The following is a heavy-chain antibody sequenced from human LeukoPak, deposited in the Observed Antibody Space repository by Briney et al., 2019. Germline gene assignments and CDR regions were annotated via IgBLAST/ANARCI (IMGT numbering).Heavy chain of an antibody. V-gene: IGHV3-11*05. Sequence: PGGSLRLSCAASGFTFSNDWMTWVRQAPGKGLEWLSYISGNSGDINYLDSVRGRFTISRDNAKNSLYLQMNSLRVEDTAVYYCTRDPRRLDYLGQGTLVTVSS. J-gene: IGHJ4*02. CDR2: ISGNSGDI. CDR1: GFTFSNDW. CDR3: TRDPRRLDY.